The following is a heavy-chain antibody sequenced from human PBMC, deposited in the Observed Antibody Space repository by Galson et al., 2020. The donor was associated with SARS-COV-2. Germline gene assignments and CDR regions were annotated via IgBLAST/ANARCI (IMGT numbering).Heavy chain of an antibody. V-gene: IGHV3-9*01. CDR2: ISWNSGSI. Sequence: SLKISCAASGFTFADYAMHWVRQAPGKGLEWVSGISWNSGSIGYTDSVKGRFTISRDNAKNSLYLQMNSLRAEDTALYYCAKIGEIAAAGYYFDYWGQGTLVTVSS. CDR1: GFTFADYA. J-gene: IGHJ4*02. CDR3: AKIGEIAAAGYYFDY. D-gene: IGHD6-13*01.